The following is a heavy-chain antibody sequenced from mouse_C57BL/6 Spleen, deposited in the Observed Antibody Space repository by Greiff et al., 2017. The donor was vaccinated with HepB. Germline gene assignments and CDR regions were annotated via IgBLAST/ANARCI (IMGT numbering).Heavy chain of an antibody. Sequence: EVQLQQSGAELVRPGASVKLSCTASGFTIKDDYMHWVKQRPEQGLEWIGWIDPENGDTEYDSKFQGKATITADTSSNTAYLQRSSLTAEDTAVYYCTTDYGSSYESDYWGQGTTLTVSS. CDR2: IDPENGDT. D-gene: IGHD1-1*01. CDR3: TTDYGSSYESDY. V-gene: IGHV14-4*01. CDR1: GFTIKDDY. J-gene: IGHJ2*01.